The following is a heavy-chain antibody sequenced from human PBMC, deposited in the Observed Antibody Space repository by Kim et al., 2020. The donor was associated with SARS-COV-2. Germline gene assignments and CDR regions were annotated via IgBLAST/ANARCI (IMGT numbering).Heavy chain of an antibody. D-gene: IGHD3-10*01. CDR3: AKDRGSGSYYILDY. V-gene: IGHV3-30*18. CDR1: GFTFSSYG. Sequence: GGSLRLSCAASGFTFSSYGMHWVRQAPGKGLEWVAVISYDGSNKYYADSVKGRFTISGDNSKNTLYLQMNSLRAVDTAVYYCAKDRGSGSYYILDYWGQ. J-gene: IGHJ4*02. CDR2: ISYDGSNK.